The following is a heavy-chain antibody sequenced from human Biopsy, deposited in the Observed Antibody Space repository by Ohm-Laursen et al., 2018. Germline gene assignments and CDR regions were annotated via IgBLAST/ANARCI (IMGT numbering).Heavy chain of an antibody. CDR2: ISGSGGST. CDR3: AKGGYCTTTSCYMDVDY. CDR1: GFSFDNYA. Sequence: SLRLSCTATGFSFDNYAMNWVRQAPGKGLEWVSTISGSGGSTYYADSVKDRFTISRDASKDTLYLLMNSLRAEDTAMYYCAKGGYCTTTSCYMDVDYWGQGTLVTVSS. V-gene: IGHV3-23*01. J-gene: IGHJ4*02. D-gene: IGHD2-2*02.